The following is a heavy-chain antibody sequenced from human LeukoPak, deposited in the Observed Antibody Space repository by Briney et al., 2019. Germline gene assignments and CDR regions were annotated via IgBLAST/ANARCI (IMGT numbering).Heavy chain of an antibody. CDR2: INHSEST. D-gene: IGHD1-26*01. Sequence: SETLSLTCAVYGGSFSGYYWSWIRQPPGKGLEWIGEINHSESTNYNPSLKSRVTISVDTSKNQFSLKLNSVTAADTAMYYCARGAFSYLFDSWGQGALVTVSS. J-gene: IGHJ4*02. V-gene: IGHV4-34*01. CDR3: ARGAFSYLFDS. CDR1: GGSFSGYY.